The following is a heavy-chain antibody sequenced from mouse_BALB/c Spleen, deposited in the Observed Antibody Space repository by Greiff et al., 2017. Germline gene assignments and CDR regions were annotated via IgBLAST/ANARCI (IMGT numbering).Heavy chain of an antibody. V-gene: IGHV5-6-4*01. D-gene: IGHD3-3*01. Sequence: EVQGVESGGGLVKPGGSLKLSCAASGFTFSSYTMSWVRQTPEKRLEWVATISSGGSYTYYPDSVKGRFTISRDNAKNTLYLQMSSLKSEDTAMYYCTREGTAMDYWGQGTSVTVSS. J-gene: IGHJ4*01. CDR1: GFTFSSYT. CDR2: ISSGGSYT. CDR3: TREGTAMDY.